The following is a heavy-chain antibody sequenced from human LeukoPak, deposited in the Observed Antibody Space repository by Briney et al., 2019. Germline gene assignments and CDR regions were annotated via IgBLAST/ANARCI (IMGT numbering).Heavy chain of an antibody. CDR2: IIPIFGTA. CDR1: GGTFSSYA. CDR3: ARAYCSSTSCYNNWFDP. J-gene: IGHJ5*02. V-gene: IGHV1-69*01. D-gene: IGHD2-2*02. Sequence: SVKVSCKASGGTFSSYAISWVRQAPGQGLEWMGGIIPIFGTANYAQKFQGRVTITAAESTSTAYMELSSLRSEDTAVYYCARAYCSSTSCYNNWFDPWGQGTLVTASS.